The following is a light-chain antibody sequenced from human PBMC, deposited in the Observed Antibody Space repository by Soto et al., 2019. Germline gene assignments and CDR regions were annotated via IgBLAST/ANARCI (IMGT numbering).Light chain of an antibody. Sequence: EIVLTQSPGTLSLSPGERATLSCRASQSVSSNYLAWYQQRPGQAPRLLIYSTSSRATGIPDRFSGSGSGTDFTLTISRLEPEDFAVYYCQQYGSSRTFGGGTKVEIK. CDR3: QQYGSSRT. J-gene: IGKJ4*01. CDR2: STS. CDR1: QSVSSNY. V-gene: IGKV3-20*01.